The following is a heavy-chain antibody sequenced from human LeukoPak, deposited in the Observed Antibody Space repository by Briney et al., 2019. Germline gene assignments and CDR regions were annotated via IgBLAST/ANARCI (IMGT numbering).Heavy chain of an antibody. V-gene: IGHV4-59*01. Sequence: SETLSLTCTVPGGSISSYYWSWLRQPPGKGLEWIGYIYYSGSTNCNPSLKSRVAISVDTSKNQFSLKLSSVTAADTAVYYCARVSPYSSSWYYFDYWGQGTLVTVSS. J-gene: IGHJ4*02. CDR1: GGSISSYY. D-gene: IGHD6-13*01. CDR3: ARVSPYSSSWYYFDY. CDR2: IYYSGST.